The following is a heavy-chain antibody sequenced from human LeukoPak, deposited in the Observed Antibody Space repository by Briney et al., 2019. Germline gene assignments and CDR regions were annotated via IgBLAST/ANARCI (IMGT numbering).Heavy chain of an antibody. CDR2: INPSGGGT. CDR3: ARGECSTSSCYGGPFDY. Sequence: ASVKVSCKASGYTFTSYYMHWVRQAPGQGLEWMGIINPSGGGTRYAQKFQGRVTMTRDTSTSTVYMELSSLRSEDTAVYYCARGECSTSSCYGGPFDYWGQGTLATVSS. J-gene: IGHJ4*02. D-gene: IGHD2-2*01. CDR1: GYTFTSYY. V-gene: IGHV1-46*01.